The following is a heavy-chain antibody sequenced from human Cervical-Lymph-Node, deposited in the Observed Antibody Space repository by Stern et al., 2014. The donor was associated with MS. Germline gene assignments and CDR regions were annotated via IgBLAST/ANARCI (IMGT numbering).Heavy chain of an antibody. D-gene: IGHD2/OR15-2a*01. J-gene: IGHJ4*02. CDR3: ARAGLYDY. Sequence: VQLVESGPGLVKPSGTLSLTCTVSGGSIDGSDWWSWVRQPPGKGLEWIGEIYHTSSTNYNPSLKSRVSMSVDKSKNQFSLNLTSVTAADTAVYYCARAGLYDYWGQGTLVTVSS. CDR2: IYHTSST. V-gene: IGHV4-4*02. CDR1: GGSIDGSDW.